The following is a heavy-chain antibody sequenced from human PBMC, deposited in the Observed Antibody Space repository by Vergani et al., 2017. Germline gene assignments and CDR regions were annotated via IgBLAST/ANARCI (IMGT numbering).Heavy chain of an antibody. CDR1: GFSLSISGVG. CDR2: IYWVDDK. D-gene: IGHD3-10*01. CDR3: AHIPMYYDGSGRVGAFDI. Sequence: QITLKESGPTLVKPTQTLTLTCTFSGFSLSISGVGVGWIRQPPGKALEWLALIYWVDDKRYSPSLKSRLTITKEPSKNQVDLTMTNMDPVDTATYYCAHIPMYYDGSGRVGAFDIWGQGTMVTVSS. J-gene: IGHJ3*02. V-gene: IGHV2-5*02.